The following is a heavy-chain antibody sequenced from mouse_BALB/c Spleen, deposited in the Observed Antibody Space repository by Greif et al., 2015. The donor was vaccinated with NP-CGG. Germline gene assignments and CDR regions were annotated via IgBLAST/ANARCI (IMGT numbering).Heavy chain of an antibody. CDR2: ISDGGSYT. V-gene: IGHV5-4*02. D-gene: IGHD4-1*02. CDR3: ARDATQLGRKGYAMDY. J-gene: IGHJ4*01. Sequence: EVQRVESGGGLVKPGGSLKLSCAASGFTFSDYYMYWVRQTPEKRLEWVATISDGGSYTYYPDSVKGRFTISRDNAKNNLYLKMSSLKSDATAMYNCARDATQLGRKGYAMDYWGQGTSVTVSS. CDR1: GFTFSDYY.